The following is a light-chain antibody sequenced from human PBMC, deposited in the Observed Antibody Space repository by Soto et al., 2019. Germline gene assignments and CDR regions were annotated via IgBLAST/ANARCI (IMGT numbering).Light chain of an antibody. CDR3: LQHNTFPWT. Sequence: DIHITQSQAAMSRCLVGIVTITCRASQGFNDNLAWFQQKPGQVPKRLIYGAFSLQRGVPSRFSGSGSGTEFTLTISSLQPEDFATYDCLQHNTFPWTFGQGTRVDTK. V-gene: IGKV1-17*03. CDR2: GAF. J-gene: IGKJ1*01. CDR1: QGFNDN.